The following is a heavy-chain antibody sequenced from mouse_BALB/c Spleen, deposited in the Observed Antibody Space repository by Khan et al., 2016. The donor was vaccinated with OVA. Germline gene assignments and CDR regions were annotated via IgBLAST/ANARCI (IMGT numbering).Heavy chain of an antibody. D-gene: IGHD1-1*01. Sequence: EVQLVESGGGLVQPKGSLKLSCAASGFTFNTYAMNWVRQAPGKGLEWVARIRSKSNNYATYYAVSVKDRFTISRDDSQSMLYLQMHNLKTEDTAMYYGVRHGDYYVSAMDYWGQGTSVTVSS. CDR2: IRSKSNNYAT. V-gene: IGHV10-1*02. CDR1: GFTFNTYA. CDR3: VRHGDYYVSAMDY. J-gene: IGHJ4*01.